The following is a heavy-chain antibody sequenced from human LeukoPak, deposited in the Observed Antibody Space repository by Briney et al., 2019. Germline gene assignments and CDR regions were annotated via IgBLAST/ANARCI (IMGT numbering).Heavy chain of an antibody. CDR2: ISAYNGNT. D-gene: IGHD3-22*01. Sequence: ASVKVSRKASGYTFTSYGISWVRQAPGQGLEWMGWISAYNGNTNYAQKLQGRVTMTTDTSTSTAYMELRSLRSDDTAVYYCARSSTYYYDSSGYKKPKGYGMDVWGQGTTVTVSS. J-gene: IGHJ6*02. CDR3: ARSSTYYYDSSGYKKPKGYGMDV. CDR1: GYTFTSYG. V-gene: IGHV1-18*01.